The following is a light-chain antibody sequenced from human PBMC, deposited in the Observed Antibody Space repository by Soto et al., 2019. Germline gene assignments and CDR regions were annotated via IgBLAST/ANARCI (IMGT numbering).Light chain of an antibody. CDR2: RAS. J-gene: IGKJ1*01. V-gene: IGKV1-5*03. Sequence: DIQMTQSPSTLSASVGDRVTITCRASQSVSTWLAWYQQKPGKAPKLLIYRASTLESGVPSRFSGSGSGTEFTLTISGLQPDDLATYYCQQYNSYSRTFGQGTKVEIK. CDR3: QQYNSYSRT. CDR1: QSVSTW.